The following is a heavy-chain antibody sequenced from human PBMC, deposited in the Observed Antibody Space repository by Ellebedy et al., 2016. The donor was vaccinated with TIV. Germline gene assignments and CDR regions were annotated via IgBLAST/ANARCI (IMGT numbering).Heavy chain of an antibody. Sequence: GESLKISXAASGFDFSYYWMHWVRQAPGKGPVWVSRIHSDGSSTTYAESVKGRLTISRDNAKNTVLLQMNSLRPEDTAVYHCAREPELTGVSYWYFDLWGRGTLVTVSS. CDR3: AREPELTGVSYWYFDL. D-gene: IGHD1-20*01. CDR1: GFDFSYYW. J-gene: IGHJ2*01. V-gene: IGHV3-74*01. CDR2: IHSDGSST.